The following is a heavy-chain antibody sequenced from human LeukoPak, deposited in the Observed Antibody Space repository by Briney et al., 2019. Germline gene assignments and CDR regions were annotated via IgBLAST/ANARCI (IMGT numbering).Heavy chain of an antibody. CDR3: ARDLGDIVVVPASIGVDY. CDR2: IIPILGIA. J-gene: IGHJ4*02. D-gene: IGHD2-2*02. CDR1: GGTFSSYA. Sequence: SVKVSCKASGGTFSSYAISWVRQAPGQGLEWMGRIIPILGIANYAQKFQGRVTITADKSTSTAYMELSRLRSDDTAVYYCARDLGDIVVVPASIGVDYWGQGTLVTVSS. V-gene: IGHV1-69*04.